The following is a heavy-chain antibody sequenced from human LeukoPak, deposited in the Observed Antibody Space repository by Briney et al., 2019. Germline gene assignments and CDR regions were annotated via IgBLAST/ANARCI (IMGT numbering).Heavy chain of an antibody. CDR3: ATTTFDSGKGSDF. CDR2: IYDGGRT. CDR1: GFTVRIYY. D-gene: IGHD3-10*01. Sequence: PGGSLRLSCAASGFTVRIYYMSWVRQGPGKGREWVSVIYDGGRTYYTDSVKGRFTIPADNSMTTVSLQMDSLKYEDTAVYFCATTTFDSGKGSDFWGQGTLVTVSA. V-gene: IGHV3-53*01. J-gene: IGHJ4*02.